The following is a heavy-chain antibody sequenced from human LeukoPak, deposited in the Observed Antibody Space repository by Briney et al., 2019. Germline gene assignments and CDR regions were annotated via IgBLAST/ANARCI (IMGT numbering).Heavy chain of an antibody. V-gene: IGHV1-58*02. J-gene: IGHJ3*02. CDR2: IVVGSGNT. Sequence: GASVKVSCKASGFTFTSSAMQWVRQARGQRLEWIGWIVVGSGNTNYAQKSQERVTITRDMSTSTAYMELSSLRSEDTAVYYCAAEEYYYDSSGYYSIWGQGTMVTVSS. D-gene: IGHD3-22*01. CDR1: GFTFTSSA. CDR3: AAEEYYYDSSGYYSI.